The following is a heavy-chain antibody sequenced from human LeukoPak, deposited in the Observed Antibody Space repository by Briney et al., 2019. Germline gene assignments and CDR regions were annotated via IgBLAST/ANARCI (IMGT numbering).Heavy chain of an antibody. CDR3: ARTDCNVGSCYFLFHN. V-gene: IGHV2-70*04. J-gene: IGHJ4*02. D-gene: IGHD2-15*01. CDR1: GFSLSTTGMR. Sequence: SGPALVKPTQTLTLTCTFSGFSLSTTGMRVSWIRQPPGKALEWLARIDWDDDKFYSTSLRTRLTISSDTSKNQVVLTMTNMDPVDTATYYCARTDCNVGSCYFLFHNWGQGTLVTVSS. CDR2: IDWDDDK.